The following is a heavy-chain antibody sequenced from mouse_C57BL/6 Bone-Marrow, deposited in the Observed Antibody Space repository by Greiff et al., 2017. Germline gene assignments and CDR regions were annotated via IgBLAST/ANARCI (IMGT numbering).Heavy chain of an antibody. CDR2: ISSGGSYT. CDR3: ARHRTTAFDY. D-gene: IGHD1-2*01. J-gene: IGHJ2*01. V-gene: IGHV5-6*01. CDR1: GFTFSSYG. Sequence: EVQRVESGGDLVKPGGSLKLSCAASGFTFSSYGMSWVRQTPDKRLEWVATISSGGSYTYYPDSVKGRFTISRDNAKNTLYLQMSSLKSEDTAMYYCARHRTTAFDYWGQGTTLTVSS.